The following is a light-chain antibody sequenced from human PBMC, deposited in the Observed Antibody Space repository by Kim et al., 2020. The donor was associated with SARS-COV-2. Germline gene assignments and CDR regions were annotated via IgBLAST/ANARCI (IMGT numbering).Light chain of an antibody. V-gene: IGKV3-20*01. CDR2: GAS. CDR1: QSVSSSY. Sequence: SPGETATLSCRASQSVSSSYLACYQQKPGQAPRLLIYGASSRATGVPDRFSGGGSGTDFTLTITRLEPEDFAVYYCQQYGNSPHTFGQGTKVDIK. J-gene: IGKJ1*01. CDR3: QQYGNSPHT.